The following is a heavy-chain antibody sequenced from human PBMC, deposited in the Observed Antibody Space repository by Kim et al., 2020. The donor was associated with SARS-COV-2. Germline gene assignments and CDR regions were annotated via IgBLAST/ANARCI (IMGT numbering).Heavy chain of an antibody. V-gene: IGHV4-59*08. J-gene: IGHJ4*02. D-gene: IGHD5-18*01. CDR3: ARHRGYSYGNRVSYYFDY. Sequence: KSRVTISVDTSKSQFSLKLSSVTAADTAVYYCARHRGYSYGNRVSYYFDYWGQGTLVTVSS.